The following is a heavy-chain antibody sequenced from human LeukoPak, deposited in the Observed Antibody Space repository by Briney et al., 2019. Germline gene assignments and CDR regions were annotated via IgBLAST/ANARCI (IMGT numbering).Heavy chain of an antibody. CDR3: ARRNAYCSSSSCSRASYYYYGMDV. V-gene: IGHV3-11*01. D-gene: IGHD2-2*01. J-gene: IGHJ6*02. Sequence: GGSLRLSCAASGFAFSDYYMSWIRQAPGKELEYVSDISNSDSAIYYADSVKGRFTISRDNAKNSLFLQMNSLRAEDTAVYYCARRNAYCSSSSCSRASYYYYGMDVWGQGTTVTVSS. CDR1: GFAFSDYY. CDR2: ISNSDSAI.